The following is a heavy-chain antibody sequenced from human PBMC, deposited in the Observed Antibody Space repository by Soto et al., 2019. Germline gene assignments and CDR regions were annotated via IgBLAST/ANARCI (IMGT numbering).Heavy chain of an antibody. CDR2: MGYNGFT. D-gene: IGHD3-10*01. Sequence: QVQLQESGPGLVKPSETLSLTCTISGGPMNNYYCSWFRQPRGKGLEWIGYMGYNGFTRYNPSLRSRGAMSLDTAKNQFSLNLSSVTAADTALYYCARQGFGELHGLVDVWGQGITVTVSS. CDR3: ARQGFGELHGLVDV. V-gene: IGHV4-59*08. J-gene: IGHJ6*02. CDR1: GGPMNNYY.